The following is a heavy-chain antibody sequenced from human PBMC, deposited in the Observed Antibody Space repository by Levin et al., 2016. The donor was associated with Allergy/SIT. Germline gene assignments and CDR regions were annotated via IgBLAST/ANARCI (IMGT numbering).Heavy chain of an antibody. J-gene: IGHJ6*02. Sequence: ASVKVSCKASGYTFTGYYMHWVRQAPGQGLEWMGWISAYNGNTNYAQKLQGRVTMTTDTSTSTAYMELRSLRSDDTAVYYCARVFWSGYYAYYYYGMDVWGQGTTVTVSS. CDR1: GYTFTGYY. V-gene: IGHV1-18*04. D-gene: IGHD3-3*01. CDR3: ARVFWSGYYAYYYYGMDV. CDR2: ISAYNGNT.